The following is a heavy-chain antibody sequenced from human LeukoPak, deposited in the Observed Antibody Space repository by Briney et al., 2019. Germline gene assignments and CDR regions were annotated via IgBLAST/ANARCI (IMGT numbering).Heavy chain of an antibody. D-gene: IGHD2-15*01. CDR3: ASLGYWGDWGFVDV. CDR2: TYYRSKWYN. CDR1: GDSVSSNSAA. Sequence: SQTLSLTCAISGDSVSSNSAAWNWIRQSPSRGLEWLGRTYYRSKWYNDYAVSVKSRITINPDTSKNQFSLQLNSVTPEDTAAYYCASLGYWGDWGFVDVWGQGTTVTVPS. V-gene: IGHV6-1*01. J-gene: IGHJ6*02.